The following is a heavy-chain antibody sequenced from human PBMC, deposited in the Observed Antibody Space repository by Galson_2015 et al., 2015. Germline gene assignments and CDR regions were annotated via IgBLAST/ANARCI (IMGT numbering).Heavy chain of an antibody. J-gene: IGHJ3*01. D-gene: IGHD6-19*01. CDR1: GFTFSDYY. V-gene: IGHV3-11*01. CDR3: AREGSSSDAFDV. CDR2: ISSSGTTI. Sequence: SLRLSCAASGFTFSDYYMSWIRQAPGKGLEWVPYISSSGTTIKYTDSVKGRFTISRDNAKNSLYLQMNSLRAEDTAVYYCAREGSSSDAFDVWGQGTMVTVSS.